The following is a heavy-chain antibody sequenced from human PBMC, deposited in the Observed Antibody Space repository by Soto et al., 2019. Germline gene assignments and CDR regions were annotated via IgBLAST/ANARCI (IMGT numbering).Heavy chain of an antibody. CDR3: ARGGYSGASHDY. V-gene: IGHV1-46*03. CDR1: GYTFTSYG. CDR2: INPSGGST. D-gene: IGHD5-18*01. J-gene: IGHJ4*02. Sequence: ASVKVSGKASGYTFTSYGISWVRQAPGQGLEWMGIINPSGGSTSYAQKFQGRVTMTRDTSTSTVYMELSSLRSEDTAVYYCARGGYSGASHDYWGQGTLVTVSS.